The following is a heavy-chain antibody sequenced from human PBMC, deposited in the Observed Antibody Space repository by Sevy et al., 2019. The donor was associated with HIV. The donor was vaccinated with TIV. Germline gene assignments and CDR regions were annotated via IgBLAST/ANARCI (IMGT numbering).Heavy chain of an antibody. D-gene: IGHD2-21*02. CDR1: GGTFSSYA. CDR2: IIPIFGTA. J-gene: IGHJ3*01. CDR3: ARGDSYDDAFDL. Sequence: ASVKVSCKASGGTFSSYAISWVRQAPGQGLEWMGGIIPIFGTANYAQKFQGRVTITADESTSTAYMELSSLRSEDTAVYYCARGDSYDDAFDLWGQGTMVTVSS. V-gene: IGHV1-69*13.